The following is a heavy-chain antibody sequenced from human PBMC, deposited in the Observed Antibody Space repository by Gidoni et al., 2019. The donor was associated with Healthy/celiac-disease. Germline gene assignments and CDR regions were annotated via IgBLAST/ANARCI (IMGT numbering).Heavy chain of an antibody. Sequence: EVQLLESGGGLVQPGGSLRLSCAASGFTFSSYAMSWVRQAPGKGLEWVSAISGSGGSTYYADSVKGRCTSSRDNSKNTLYLQMNSLRAEDTAVYYCAKGGGGIAVALVGFGLAGYFDYWGQGTLVTVSS. V-gene: IGHV3-23*01. D-gene: IGHD6-19*01. J-gene: IGHJ4*02. CDR2: ISGSGGST. CDR3: AKGGGGIAVALVGFGLAGYFDY. CDR1: GFTFSSYA.